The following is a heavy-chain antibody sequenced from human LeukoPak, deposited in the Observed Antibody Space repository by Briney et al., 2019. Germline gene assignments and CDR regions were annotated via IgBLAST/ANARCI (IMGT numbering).Heavy chain of an antibody. D-gene: IGHD6-13*01. CDR1: GFTFSNYW. CDR2: INSDGSTT. Sequence: PGGSLRLSCAASGFTFSNYWMHWVRQAPGKGLVWVSRINSDGSTTTYADSVKGRFTISRDNAKSTLFLQMNGLRAEDTAVYYCARDWATAGGFDNWGQGILVTVSS. V-gene: IGHV3-74*01. CDR3: ARDWATAGGFDN. J-gene: IGHJ4*02.